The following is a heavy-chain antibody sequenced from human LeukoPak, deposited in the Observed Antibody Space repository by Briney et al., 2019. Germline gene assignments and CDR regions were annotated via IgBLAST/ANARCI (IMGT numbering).Heavy chain of an antibody. J-gene: IGHJ4*02. V-gene: IGHV3-30*18. D-gene: IGHD3-22*01. CDR2: ISNDGSDK. CDR3: AKGTVIVGYYFDS. CDR1: GFTFSSYG. Sequence: PGRSLRLSCAASGFTFSSYGIHWVRQAPGKGLEGVAEISNDGSDKSDADSVKGRFTISRYNCKYTLYLQMNSLRAEDTAVYVCAKGTVIVGYYFDSWGQGTLVTVSS.